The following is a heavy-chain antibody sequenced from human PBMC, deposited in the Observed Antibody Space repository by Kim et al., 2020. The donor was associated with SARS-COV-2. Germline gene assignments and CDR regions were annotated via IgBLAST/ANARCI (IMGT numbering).Heavy chain of an antibody. V-gene: IGHV3-23*03. Sequence: GGSLRLSCAASGFTFSSYAMSWVRQAPGKGLEWVSVIYSGGGSTYYADSVEGRFTISRDNSKNTLYLQMSSLRAEDTAVYYCAKSGSGRFNGFSEYWGQG. CDR2: IYSGGGST. CDR1: GFTFSSYA. J-gene: IGHJ4*02. D-gene: IGHD3-10*01. CDR3: AKSGSGRFNGFSEY.